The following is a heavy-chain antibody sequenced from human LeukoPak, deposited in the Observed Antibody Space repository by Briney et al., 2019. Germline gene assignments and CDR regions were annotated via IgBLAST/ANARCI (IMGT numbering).Heavy chain of an antibody. Sequence: SQTLSLTCAISGDSVSSNHGGWNWLSQSPSRGLELLRRTYYRSKWYYDYGVSVKSRITINPDTSKNQFSLQLNSVTPEDTAVYYCARGGLVASIRGYFDYWAQGTLVTVSS. J-gene: IGHJ4*02. D-gene: IGHD5-12*01. CDR3: ARGGLVASIRGYFDY. V-gene: IGHV6-1*01. CDR1: GDSVSSNHGG. CDR2: TYYRSKWYY.